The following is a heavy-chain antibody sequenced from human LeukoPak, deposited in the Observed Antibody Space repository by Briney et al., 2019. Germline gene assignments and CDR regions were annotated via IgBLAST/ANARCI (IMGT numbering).Heavy chain of an antibody. CDR3: ARDRVTKRRSRWLQFGY. V-gene: IGHV1-2*02. J-gene: IGHJ4*02. CDR2: INPNSGGT. CDR1: GYTFTGYY. D-gene: IGHD5-24*01. Sequence: ASVRVSCKASGYTFTGYYMHWVRQAPGQGLEWMGWINPNSGGTNYAQKFQGRVTMTRDTSISTAYMELSRLRSDDTAVYYYARDRVTKRRSRWLQFGYWGQGTLVTVSS.